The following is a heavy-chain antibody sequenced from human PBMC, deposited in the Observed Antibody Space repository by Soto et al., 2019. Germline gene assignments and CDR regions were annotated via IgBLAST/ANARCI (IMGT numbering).Heavy chain of an antibody. Sequence: QVQLQQWGAGLLKPSETLSLTCAVYGGSFSGYYWSWIRQPPGKGLEWIGEINHSGSTTYNPSLKSRVTISVDPPKNQLSLKRSSVTAADTAVYYCARMDDTDFDYYYCGMDVWGQGTTVTVSS. CDR2: INHSGST. D-gene: IGHD3-22*01. CDR1: GGSFSGYY. CDR3: ARMDDTDFDYYYCGMDV. V-gene: IGHV4-34*01. J-gene: IGHJ6*02.